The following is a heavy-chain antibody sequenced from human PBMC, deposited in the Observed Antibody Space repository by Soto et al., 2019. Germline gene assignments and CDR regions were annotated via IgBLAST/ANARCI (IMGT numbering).Heavy chain of an antibody. J-gene: IGHJ3*02. CDR1: GYTFTTYG. CDR3: ARDYGSGNYRFDI. CDR2: ISPYNGNT. V-gene: IGHV1-18*01. Sequence: ASVKVSCKTSGYTFTTYGTTWVRQAPGQGLEWMGWISPYNGNTNYAQNLQGRVTMTTDTSTSTAYMELRSLRSDDTAVYYCARDYGSGNYRFDIWGQGTMVTVSS. D-gene: IGHD3-10*01.